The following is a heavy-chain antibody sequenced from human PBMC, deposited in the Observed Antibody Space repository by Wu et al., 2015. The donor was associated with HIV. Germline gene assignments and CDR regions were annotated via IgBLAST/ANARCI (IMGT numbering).Heavy chain of an antibody. J-gene: IGHJ4*02. CDR1: GYTFTGYY. CDR3: ARDYYDVLTTYSHYFFDL. D-gene: IGHD3-9*01. Sequence: QVQLVQPGADVKKPGASVKVSCKASGYTFTGYYMHWLRQAPGQGLEWMGWINPNSGGTNFAQKFQDRVTLTRDTSISTAYMEMSGLRSDDTAVYYCARDYYDVLTTYSHYFFDLWGQGTLVTVS. V-gene: IGHV1-2*02. CDR2: INPNSGGT.